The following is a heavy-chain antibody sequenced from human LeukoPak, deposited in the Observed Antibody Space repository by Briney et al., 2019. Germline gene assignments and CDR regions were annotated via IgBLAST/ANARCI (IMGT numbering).Heavy chain of an antibody. Sequence: GGSLRLSCAASGFTFSSYWMSWVRQAPGKGLEWVANIKQDGSEKYYVDSVKGRFTISRDNAKNSLYLQMNSLRAEGTAVYYCARDLRGSYYFYYYGMDVWGQGTTVTVSS. D-gene: IGHD1-26*01. CDR2: IKQDGSEK. V-gene: IGHV3-7*01. CDR1: GFTFSSYW. J-gene: IGHJ6*02. CDR3: ARDLRGSYYFYYYGMDV.